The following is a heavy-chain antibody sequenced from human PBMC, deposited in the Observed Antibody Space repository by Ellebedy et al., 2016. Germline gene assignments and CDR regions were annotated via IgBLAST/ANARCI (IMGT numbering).Heavy chain of an antibody. Sequence: GESLKISXAASGFTFSAHYMHWVRQAPGKGLEWVSSISSSSSYIYYADSVKGRFTISRDNAKNSLYLQMNSLRAEDTAVYYCARMAIAGPHPDAFDIWGQGTMVTVSS. V-gene: IGHV3-21*01. J-gene: IGHJ3*02. D-gene: IGHD6-13*01. CDR3: ARMAIAGPHPDAFDI. CDR2: ISSSSSYI. CDR1: GFTFSAHY.